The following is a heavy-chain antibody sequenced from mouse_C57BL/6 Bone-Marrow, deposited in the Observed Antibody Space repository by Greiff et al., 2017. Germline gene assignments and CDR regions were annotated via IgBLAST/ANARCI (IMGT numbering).Heavy chain of an antibody. CDR2: IDPNSGGT. D-gene: IGHD1-1*01. V-gene: IGHV1-72*01. Sequence: QVQLQQPGAELVKPGASVKLSCKASGYTFTSYWMHWVKQRPGRGLEWIGRIDPNSGGTKYNEKFKSKATLTVDKPSSTAYMQLSSLTSEDSAVYYWARDYYGSSFPAWFAYWGQGTLVTVSA. CDR1: GYTFTSYW. CDR3: ARDYYGSSFPAWFAY. J-gene: IGHJ3*01.